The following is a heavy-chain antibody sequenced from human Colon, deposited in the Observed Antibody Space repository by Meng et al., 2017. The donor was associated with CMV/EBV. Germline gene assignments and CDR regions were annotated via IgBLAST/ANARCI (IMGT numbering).Heavy chain of an antibody. Sequence: GGSLRLSCAASGFTFDDYGMSWVRQAPGKGLEWVSGINWNGGSTGYADSVKGRITISRDNAKNSLYLQMNSLRAEDTALYYCARVAFEYYDFWSGYLDWGQGTLVTVSS. D-gene: IGHD3-3*01. V-gene: IGHV3-20*04. J-gene: IGHJ4*02. CDR3: ARVAFEYYDFWSGYLD. CDR2: INWNGGST. CDR1: GFTFDDYG.